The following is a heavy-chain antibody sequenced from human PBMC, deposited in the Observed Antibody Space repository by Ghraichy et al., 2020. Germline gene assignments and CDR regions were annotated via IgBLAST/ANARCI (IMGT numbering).Heavy chain of an antibody. J-gene: IGHJ4*02. V-gene: IGHV3-43*02. CDR1: GLTFDDYA. Sequence: GGSLRLSCAASGLTFDDYAMHWVRQAPGKGLEWVSLISGDGAGTDYADSVKGRFTISRDNSKNSRYLQMNSLRTEETALYYCTKGRDCRSASCYRDFDYWGQGTLVTVSS. CDR3: TKGRDCRSASCYRDFDY. CDR2: ISGDGAGT. D-gene: IGHD2-2*01.